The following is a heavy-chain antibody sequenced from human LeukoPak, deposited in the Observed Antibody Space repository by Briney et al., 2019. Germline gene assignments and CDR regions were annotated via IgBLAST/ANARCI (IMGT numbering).Heavy chain of an antibody. J-gene: IGHJ5*02. D-gene: IGHD2-21*02. CDR2: ISAYNGNT. CDR3: ARRWGYCGGDCYFSSPLSRFDP. V-gene: IGHV1-18*01. CDR1: GYTFTSYG. Sequence: ASVKVSCKASGYTFTSYGISWVRQAPGQGLEWMGWISAYNGNTNYAQKLQGRVTMTTDTSTSTAYMELRSLRSDDTAVYYCARRWGYCGGDCYFSSPLSRFDPWGQGTLVTVSS.